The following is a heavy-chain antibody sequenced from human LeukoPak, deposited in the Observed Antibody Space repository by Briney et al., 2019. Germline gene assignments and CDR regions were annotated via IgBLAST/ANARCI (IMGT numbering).Heavy chain of an antibody. CDR1: GFTFSNYG. D-gene: IGHD3-10*01. CDR2: IWYDGSNE. J-gene: IGHJ6*03. V-gene: IGHV3-33*01. Sequence: SGRALRLSCAASGFTFSNYGLHWVRQAPGRGLEWVAVIWYDGSNEYYADSVKGRFTISRDNSKYTLYLQMNSLRDEDTAVYYCARDYFYGSENYHSHYYMDVWGKGTTVTVAS. CDR3: ARDYFYGSENYHSHYYMDV.